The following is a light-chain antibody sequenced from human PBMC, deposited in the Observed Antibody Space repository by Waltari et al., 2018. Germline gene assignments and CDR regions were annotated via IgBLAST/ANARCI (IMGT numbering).Light chain of an antibody. V-gene: IGKV3-15*01. Sequence: EIVMTQSPATLSVSPGERATLSCRASQSVSSDLGWYQQKPGQAPRLLMYGASTRATGIPARFSGSGSGTEFTLTISSLQSEDFAVYYCQQYNKWPPLTFGGGTKVEIK. CDR1: QSVSSD. J-gene: IGKJ4*01. CDR3: QQYNKWPPLT. CDR2: GAS.